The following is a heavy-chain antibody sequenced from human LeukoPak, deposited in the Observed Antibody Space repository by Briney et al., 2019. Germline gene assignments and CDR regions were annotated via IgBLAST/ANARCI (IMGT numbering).Heavy chain of an antibody. D-gene: IGHD3-16*01. Sequence: SETLSLTCTVSGYSISSSNWWSWVRQPPGKGLEWIEEIYHSGSTNYDPSLKSRVTISVDKSKNQFSLKLSSVTAADTAVYYCARGGGRDYYYYYMDVWGKGTTVTVSS. CDR1: GYSISSSNW. V-gene: IGHV4-4*02. J-gene: IGHJ6*03. CDR3: ARGGGRDYYYYYMDV. CDR2: IYHSGST.